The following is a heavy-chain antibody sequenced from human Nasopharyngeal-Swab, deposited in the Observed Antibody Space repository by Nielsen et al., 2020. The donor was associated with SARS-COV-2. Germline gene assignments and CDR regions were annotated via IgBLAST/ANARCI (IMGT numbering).Heavy chain of an antibody. D-gene: IGHD6-19*01. CDR1: GGSFSGYY. CDR2: INHIGST. V-gene: IGHV4-34*01. CDR3: ARQAHQAWYSSGAPPGSGYYYMDV. Sequence: SETLSLTCAVYGGSFSGYYWSCFPHPPAKGLEWTGAINHIGSTNYNPSPNSRVTISVAPSKNQFSLQLSSVTAADTAVYYCARQAHQAWYSSGAPPGSGYYYMDVWGKGTTVTVSS. J-gene: IGHJ6*03.